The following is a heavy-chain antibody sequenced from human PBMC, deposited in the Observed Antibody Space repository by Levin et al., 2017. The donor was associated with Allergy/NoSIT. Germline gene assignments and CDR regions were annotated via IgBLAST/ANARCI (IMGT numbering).Heavy chain of an antibody. D-gene: IGHD1-26*01. CDR1: GFTVSSHY. CDR3: AMEVGPGDY. V-gene: IGHV3-66*01. J-gene: IGHJ4*02. Sequence: GESLKISCAASGFTVSSHYMSWVRQAPGKGLEWVSVIYSGGSTYYADSVKGRFTISRDNSKNTLYLQMNSLRAEDTAVYYCAMEVGPGDYWGQGTLVTVSS. CDR2: IYSGGST.